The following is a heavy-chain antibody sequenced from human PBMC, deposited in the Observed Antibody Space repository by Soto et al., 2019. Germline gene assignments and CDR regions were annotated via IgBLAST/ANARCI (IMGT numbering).Heavy chain of an antibody. Sequence: QVQLQASRPGLVTPSQTLSLTCTVSGGSISSGTNYWSWVRQHPGKGLELIGYINYSARTHYNPSLRRRVTISIGTSKDQFSLKLGSVTAAATAVYYWWREFTRAFDILGQGTMGTVSS. CDR1: GGSISSGTNY. D-gene: IGHD2-15*01. V-gene: IGHV4-31*03. J-gene: IGHJ3*02. CDR3: WREFTRAFDI. CDR2: INYSART.